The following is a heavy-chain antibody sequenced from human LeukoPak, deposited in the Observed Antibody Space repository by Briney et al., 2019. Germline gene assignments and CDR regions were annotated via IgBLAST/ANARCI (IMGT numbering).Heavy chain of an antibody. V-gene: IGHV4-59*01. CDR3: ARALSGRNHWFDP. J-gene: IGHJ5*02. CDR1: GGSINSYY. Sequence: SETLSLTCTVSGGSINSYYWSWIRQPPGKGLEWIGYIYYSGSTNYNPSLKSRVTISRDTSKNHFSLNLGSVTAADTAVYYCARALSGRNHWFDPWGQGTLVTVSS. D-gene: IGHD3-10*01. CDR2: IYYSGST.